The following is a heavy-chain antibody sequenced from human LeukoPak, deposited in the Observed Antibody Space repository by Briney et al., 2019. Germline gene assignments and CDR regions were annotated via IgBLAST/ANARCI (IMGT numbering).Heavy chain of an antibody. D-gene: IGHD6-19*01. J-gene: IGHJ4*02. CDR3: ARHAVLTYYYDY. Sequence: SETLSLTCTVSGCSISSNSYYWGWIRQPPGKGLEWIGSIYYSGSNYYNPFMKSRVTISVDTYKNQFSLKLSSVTAEEAAVYCCARHAVLTYYYDYWGQGTLVTVSS. CDR1: GCSISSNSYY. V-gene: IGHV4-39*01. CDR2: IYYSGSN.